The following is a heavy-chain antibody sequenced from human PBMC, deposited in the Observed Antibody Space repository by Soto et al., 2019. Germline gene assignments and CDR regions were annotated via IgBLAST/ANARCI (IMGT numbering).Heavy chain of an antibody. J-gene: IGHJ6*02. CDR1: AFILSNYE. V-gene: IGHV3-48*03. Sequence: GGSLRISCAASAFILSNYEMNWVRQAPGKGLEWVSYISANGGTMYYADSLKGRFTISRDNAQNSLYLQMSSLRAEDKALFYCARGLTGTYYYYGMDVWGQGTPVTVSS. CDR2: ISANGGTM. D-gene: IGHD1-20*01. CDR3: ARGLTGTYYYYGMDV.